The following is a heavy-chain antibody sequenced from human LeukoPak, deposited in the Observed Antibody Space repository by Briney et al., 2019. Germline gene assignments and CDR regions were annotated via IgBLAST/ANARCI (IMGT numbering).Heavy chain of an antibody. Sequence: KSSETLSLTCAVSGGSISGHYWSWIRQPPGKGLEWIGYIYYSGKTYYSPSLRSRVTISRDMSNYRFSLKLTSVTAADMAVYYCARLLDNDSSGDPDTFDMWGQGTMVTVSS. D-gene: IGHD3-22*01. CDR2: IYYSGKT. CDR1: GGSISGHY. V-gene: IGHV4-59*11. J-gene: IGHJ3*02. CDR3: ARLLDNDSSGDPDTFDM.